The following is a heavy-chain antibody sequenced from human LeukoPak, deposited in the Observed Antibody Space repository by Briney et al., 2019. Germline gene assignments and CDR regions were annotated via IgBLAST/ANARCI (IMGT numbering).Heavy chain of an antibody. CDR1: GFTFDDYA. Sequence: GGSLRLSCAASGFTFDDYAMHWVRQAPGKGLEWVSGISWNSGSIGYADSVKGRFTISRDNAKNSLYLQMNSLRAEDTALYYCAKYTAPLVGATYYFDYWGQGTLVTVSS. CDR2: ISWNSGSI. V-gene: IGHV3-9*01. D-gene: IGHD1-26*01. CDR3: AKYTAPLVGATYYFDY. J-gene: IGHJ4*02.